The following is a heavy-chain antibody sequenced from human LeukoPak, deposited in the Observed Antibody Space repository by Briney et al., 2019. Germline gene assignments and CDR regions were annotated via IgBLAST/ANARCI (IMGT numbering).Heavy chain of an antibody. V-gene: IGHV3-74*01. Sequence: GGSLRLSCAASGFTFSSYWMHWVRQAPGKGLVWVSRINSDGSSTRYADSVKGRFTISRDNAKNTLYLQMNSLRAEDTAVYYCARENLITFGGPDPNWGQGTLVTVSS. D-gene: IGHD3-16*01. CDR3: ARENLITFGGPDPN. CDR1: GFTFSSYW. J-gene: IGHJ4*02. CDR2: INSDGSST.